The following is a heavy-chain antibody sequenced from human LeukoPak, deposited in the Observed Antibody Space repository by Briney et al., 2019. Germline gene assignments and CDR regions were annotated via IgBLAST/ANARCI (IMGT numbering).Heavy chain of an antibody. CDR3: ARHYDSSGYWYYFDY. V-gene: IGHV4-4*07. CDR1: GDSISMYY. J-gene: IGHJ4*02. D-gene: IGHD3-22*01. CDR2: IYASGNT. Sequence: KASETLSLTCTVSGDSISMYYWGWIRQPAGKGLEWIGRIYASGNTDYNPSLKSRVTLSLDTSKKKFSLTLTYVTDADTAVYYCARHYDSSGYWYYFDYWGQGALVTVSS.